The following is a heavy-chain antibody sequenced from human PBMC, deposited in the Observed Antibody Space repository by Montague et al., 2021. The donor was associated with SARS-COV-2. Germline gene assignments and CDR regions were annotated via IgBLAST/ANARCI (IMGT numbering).Heavy chain of an antibody. CDR2: MHSAGGT. CDR1: GGPINNYF. V-gene: IGHV4-59*01. J-gene: IGHJ4*02. CDR3: ARAVVGAKTATIES. Sequence: SETLSLTCSVSGGPINNYFWGWIRQSPGKGLEWVGYMHSAGGTAXXPSXXXRVIISVDTSKTQISLKLSSVSAADTALYYCARAVVGAKTATIESWGQGTLVTVSS. D-gene: IGHD2-15*01.